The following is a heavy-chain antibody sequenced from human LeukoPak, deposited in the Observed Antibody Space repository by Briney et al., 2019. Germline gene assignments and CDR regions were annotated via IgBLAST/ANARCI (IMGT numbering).Heavy chain of an antibody. D-gene: IGHD6-19*01. CDR3: ARVSSTADY. CDR1: GFTFSIYS. V-gene: IGHV3-21*01. Sequence: GGSLRLSCAASGFTFSIYSMNWVRHAPGRGMEWISYNSSSSSYIYNADSVKGQFTISRDNAKNSVYLQMNCRRAEDAAVCYCARVSSTADYWGQGTLVTVSS. J-gene: IGHJ4*02. CDR2: NSSSSSYI.